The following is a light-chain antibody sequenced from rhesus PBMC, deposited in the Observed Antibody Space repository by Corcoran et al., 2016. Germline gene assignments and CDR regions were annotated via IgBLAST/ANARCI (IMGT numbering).Light chain of an antibody. CDR1: QNIASN. CDR2: ATS. V-gene: IGKV1S8*01. J-gene: IGKJ4*01. CDR3: QQYYDDPLT. Sequence: DIQMTQSPSALSASVGDRVTISCRASQNIASNVAWYQQKPGEAPKLLIYATSTLQTGFPARFSGSGLETHFTLTISRLQPEDSATYYCQQYYDDPLTFGGGTKVEI.